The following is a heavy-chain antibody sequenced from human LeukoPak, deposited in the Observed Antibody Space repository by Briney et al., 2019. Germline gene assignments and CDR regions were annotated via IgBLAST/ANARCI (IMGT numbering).Heavy chain of an antibody. D-gene: IGHD6-19*01. CDR2: ISWNSGYI. CDR3: AKVRGTYSSGYFFDY. V-gene: IGHV3-9*01. J-gene: IGHJ4*02. Sequence: GRSLRLSCAASGFTFYNYAMHWVRQAPGKGLEWLSIISWNSGYIGYADSVRGRFTISRDNAKKSLDLQMNSLRAEDTAFYYCAKVRGTYSSGYFFDYWGQGTLVTVSS. CDR1: GFTFYNYA.